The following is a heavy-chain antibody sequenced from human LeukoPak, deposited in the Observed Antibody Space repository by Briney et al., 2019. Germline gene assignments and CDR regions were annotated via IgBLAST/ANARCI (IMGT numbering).Heavy chain of an antibody. CDR1: GFTFSTYT. D-gene: IGHD2-21*02. Sequence: GGSLRLSCAASGFTFSTYTMNWVRQAPGKGLEWISSITSSSSYIYYADSVKGRFTISRDNAKNSLYLQMNSLRAEDTAVYYCARVLPDQHTVTAICDYWGQGTLVAVSS. J-gene: IGHJ4*02. V-gene: IGHV3-21*01. CDR3: ARVLPDQHTVTAICDY. CDR2: ITSSSSYI.